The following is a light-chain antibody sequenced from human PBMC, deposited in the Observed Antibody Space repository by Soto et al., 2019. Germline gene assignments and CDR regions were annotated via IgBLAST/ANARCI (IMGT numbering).Light chain of an antibody. Sequence: QSVLTQPPSASATPGQTVTISCSGRYSNIGSNFVSWYQRLPGTAPKLLIYSINLRPSGVPDRFSGSKSGTSASLTISGLQSEDEADYFCSSWDDSLDGPVFGGGTQLTVL. J-gene: IGLJ3*02. CDR3: SSWDDSLDGPV. CDR2: SIN. V-gene: IGLV1-44*01. CDR1: YSNIGSNF.